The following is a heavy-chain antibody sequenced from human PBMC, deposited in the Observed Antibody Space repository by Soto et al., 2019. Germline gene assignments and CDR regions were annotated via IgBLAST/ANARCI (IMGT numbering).Heavy chain of an antibody. CDR1: GFTFSSHW. V-gene: IGHV3-48*01. CDR2: ISTSGTI. J-gene: IGHJ4*02. CDR3: AREGYPFDY. Sequence: SLRLSCAVSGFTFSSHWMHWVRQAPGKGLEWVSYISTSGTIYYADSLKGRFTISRDNAKNSLSLQMNSLRAEDTAVYYCAREGYPFDYWGQGTLVTVSS. D-gene: IGHD2-2*01.